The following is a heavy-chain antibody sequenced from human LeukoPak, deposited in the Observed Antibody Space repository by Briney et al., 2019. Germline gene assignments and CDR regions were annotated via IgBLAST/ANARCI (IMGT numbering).Heavy chain of an antibody. D-gene: IGHD5-18*01. Sequence: GGSLRLSCAPPGFTFNNYAMSWVRQAPGKGLEWVSGISEIGGSTYYADSVKGRFTISRDNFKNTVHLLMNKLRVDKTALYFCVRHDSYIPYWGQGTLVTVSS. CDR1: GFTFNNYA. CDR2: ISEIGGST. CDR3: VRHDSYIPY. J-gene: IGHJ4*02. V-gene: IGHV3-23*01.